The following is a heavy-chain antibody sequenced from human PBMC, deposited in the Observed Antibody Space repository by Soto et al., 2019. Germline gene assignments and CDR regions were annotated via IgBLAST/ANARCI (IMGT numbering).Heavy chain of an antibody. CDR1: GGSISSSNW. V-gene: IGHV4-4*02. Sequence: QVQLQESGPGLVKPSGTLSLTCAVSGGSISSSNWWSWVRQPPGRRLEWIGEIYHSGSTNYNPSLKSRVTISVDKSKNQFSLKLSAVTAADTAVYYWARVFVAGAAAIDYWGQGTPVTASS. D-gene: IGHD6-13*01. CDR2: IYHSGST. J-gene: IGHJ4*02. CDR3: ARVFVAGAAAIDY.